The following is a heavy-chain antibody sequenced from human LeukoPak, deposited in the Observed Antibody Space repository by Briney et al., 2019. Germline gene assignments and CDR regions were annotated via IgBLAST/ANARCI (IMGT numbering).Heavy chain of an antibody. CDR1: GGTFSYHA. Sequence: SVKVSCKTSGGTFSYHAVSWVRQAPGHGLEWLGGIIPLFGTTFYAENFQGRATITTDESTSTVYMELRGLRFEDTAVYYCARVNRPTYYYDSSGYSWYFDVWGRGTLVTVSS. D-gene: IGHD3-22*01. V-gene: IGHV1-69*05. CDR2: IIPLFGTT. J-gene: IGHJ2*01. CDR3: ARVNRPTYYYDSSGYSWYFDV.